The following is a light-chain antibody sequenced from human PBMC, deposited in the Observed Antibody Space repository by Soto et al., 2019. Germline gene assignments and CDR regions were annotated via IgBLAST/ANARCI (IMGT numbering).Light chain of an antibody. CDR2: AAS. CDR1: QSISNF. V-gene: IGKV1-39*01. J-gene: IGKJ2*01. Sequence: DIQLTQTTSFLSASVGDRVTITCRASQSISNFLNWYQQKPGKAPKVLIYAASSLQSGVPSRFGGSGSGTDFTLAINSLQPDDFATYFCQQTYSIPYTFGQRTLLEIK. CDR3: QQTYSIPYT.